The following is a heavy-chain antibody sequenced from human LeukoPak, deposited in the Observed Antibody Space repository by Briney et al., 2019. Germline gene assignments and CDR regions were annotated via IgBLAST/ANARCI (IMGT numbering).Heavy chain of an antibody. J-gene: IGHJ4*02. Sequence: GGSLRLFCAASGFTFSSYSMNWVRQAPGKGLEWVSLIYLGGSTYYADSVKGRFTISRDNSKNTLYLQMNSLRADDTAVYYCARGQRAAASFDYWGQGTLVTVSS. CDR2: IYLGGST. V-gene: IGHV3-66*01. CDR1: GFTFSSYS. CDR3: ARGQRAAASFDY. D-gene: IGHD6-13*01.